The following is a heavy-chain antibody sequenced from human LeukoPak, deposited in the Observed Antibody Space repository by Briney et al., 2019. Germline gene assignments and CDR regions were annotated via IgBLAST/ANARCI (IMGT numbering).Heavy chain of an antibody. J-gene: IGHJ4*02. CDR1: GGSISSTSSTYY. D-gene: IGHD6-13*01. V-gene: IGHV4-39*01. CDR3: ARKGTIAPTGASHFDH. Sequence: SETLSLTCTVSGGSISSTSSTYYWNWVRQPPGNGLEWIGSIHYSGNTYFNPSLKSRVTISIDTSKNQFSVKLNSVTAADTAVYYCARKGTIAPTGASHFDHWGQGTLVTVSS. CDR2: IHYSGNT.